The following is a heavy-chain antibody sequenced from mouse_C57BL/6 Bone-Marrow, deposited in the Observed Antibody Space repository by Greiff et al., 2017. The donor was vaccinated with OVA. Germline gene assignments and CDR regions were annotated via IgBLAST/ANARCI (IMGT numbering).Heavy chain of an antibody. V-gene: IGHV5-17*01. J-gene: IGHJ3*01. CDR2: ISSGSSTI. Sequence: EVQLVESGGGLVKPGGSLKLSCAASGFTFSDYGMHWVRQAPEKGLEWVAYISSGSSTIYYADTVKGRFTISRDKAKNTLFLQMTRLRSEDTAMYYCAKRFWFAYWGQGTLVTVSA. CDR1: GFTFSDYG. CDR3: AKRFWFAY.